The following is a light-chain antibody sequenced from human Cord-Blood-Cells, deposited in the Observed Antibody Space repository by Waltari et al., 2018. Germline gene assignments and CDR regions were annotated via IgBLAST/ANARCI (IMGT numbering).Light chain of an antibody. CDR1: SSNIGAGYD. J-gene: IGLJ2*01. V-gene: IGLV1-40*01. Sequence: QSVLTQPPSVSGAPGQRVTISCTGSSSNIGAGYDVHWYQQLPGTAPKLLIYGNSNRPSGVPDRFSGSKSGTSASLAITGLQAEDEADYYCSSYTSSSPDVVFGGGTKLTVL. CDR2: GNS. CDR3: SSYTSSSPDVV.